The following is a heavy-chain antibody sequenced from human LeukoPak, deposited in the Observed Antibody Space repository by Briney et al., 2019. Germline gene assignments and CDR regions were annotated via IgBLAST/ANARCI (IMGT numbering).Heavy chain of an antibody. CDR3: TRESIAAAGDYYYYGMDV. CDR2: IIPLFGTA. J-gene: IGHJ6*02. CDR1: GGTFSSYA. D-gene: IGHD6-13*01. Sequence: GASVKVPCKASGGTFSSYAISWVRQAPGQGLEWMGGIIPLFGTANYAQRFLGRVIITADESTSTTYMYLSSLKSEDTAVYYCTRESIAAAGDYYYYGMDVWGQGTTVTVSS. V-gene: IGHV1-69*13.